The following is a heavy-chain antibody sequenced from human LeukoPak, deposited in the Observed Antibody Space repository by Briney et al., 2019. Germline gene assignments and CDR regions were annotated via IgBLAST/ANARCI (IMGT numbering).Heavy chain of an antibody. CDR1: GFTFSSYW. CDR2: IKQDGSEK. CDR3: ARAPYCIGGSCRFDY. D-gene: IGHD2-15*01. J-gene: IGHJ4*02. V-gene: IGHV3-7*03. Sequence: PGGSLRLSSAASGFTFSSYWMSWVRQAPGKGLEWVANIKQDGSEKYYVDSVKGRFTISRDNAKNSLYLQMNSLRAEDTAVYYCARAPYCIGGSCRFDYWGQGTLVTVSS.